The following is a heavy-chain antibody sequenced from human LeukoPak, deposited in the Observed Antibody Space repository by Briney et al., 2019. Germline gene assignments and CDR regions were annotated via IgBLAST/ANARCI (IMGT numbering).Heavy chain of an antibody. D-gene: IGHD3-3*01. CDR1: GFTFSSYW. V-gene: IGHV3-7*01. Sequence: GGSLRLSCAASGFTFSSYWMTWVRQAPGKGLEWVANINQDGSEKYYVDSVKGRFTISRDNAKNSLYLQMNSLRAEDTAVYYCARLNYDFWSGYLAAWGQGTLVTVSS. CDR3: ARLNYDFWSGYLAA. J-gene: IGHJ5*02. CDR2: INQDGSEK.